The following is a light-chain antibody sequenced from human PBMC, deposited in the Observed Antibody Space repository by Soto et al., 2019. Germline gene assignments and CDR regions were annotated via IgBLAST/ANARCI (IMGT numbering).Light chain of an antibody. CDR1: QSVSSN. Sequence: EIVMTHSPVTLSVYPGEIATLSCRASQSVSSNVAWYQQKPGQAPRLLIYQTSARATGIPGRFSGSGSGTDFTLTISNLQSEDFAVYYCQQRTNWPITFGQGTRLEIK. J-gene: IGKJ5*01. V-gene: IGKV3-15*01. CDR3: QQRTNWPIT. CDR2: QTS.